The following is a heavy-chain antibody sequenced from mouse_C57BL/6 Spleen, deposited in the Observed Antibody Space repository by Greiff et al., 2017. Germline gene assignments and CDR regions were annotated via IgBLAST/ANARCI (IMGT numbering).Heavy chain of an antibody. Sequence: EVKLMESGGGLVQPGGSLSLSCAASGFTFTDYYMSWVRQPPGQALEWFGFLRNKANGSPTEYSSSVKGRFTISRDNSQSILYLQINALRAEDSATDYWASRDWDGEYDMDDWGKGTSVTVSS. CDR2: LRNKANGSPT. CDR1: GFTFTDYY. CDR3: ASRDWDGEYDMDD. V-gene: IGHV7-3*01. J-gene: IGHJ4*01. D-gene: IGHD4-1*01.